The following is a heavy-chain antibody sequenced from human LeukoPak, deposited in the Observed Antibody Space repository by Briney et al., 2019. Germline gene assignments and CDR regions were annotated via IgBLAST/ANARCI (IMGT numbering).Heavy chain of an antibody. Sequence: SVKVSCKTSGFTFTTSAIQWVRQARGQRLEWIGWIVVGSVHTNYAQRLHGRVTFTRDMSTSTVYMELSSLRSEDTAVYYCAALSNCGDFFDYWGQGTLVTVSS. J-gene: IGHJ4*02. CDR3: AALSNCGDFFDY. D-gene: IGHD4-17*01. V-gene: IGHV1-58*02. CDR1: GFTFTTSA. CDR2: IVVGSVHT.